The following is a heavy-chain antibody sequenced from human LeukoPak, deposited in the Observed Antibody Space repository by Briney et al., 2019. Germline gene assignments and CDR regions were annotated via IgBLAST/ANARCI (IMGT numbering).Heavy chain of an antibody. Sequence: SETLSLTCAVYGGSFSGYYWSWIRQPPGKGLEWIGEINHSRSTNYNLSLKSRVTISVDTSKKQFSLKVSSVTAADTAVYYCARGYPAAGFNYWGQGTLVTVSS. J-gene: IGHJ4*02. CDR2: INHSRST. CDR1: GGSFSGYY. D-gene: IGHD6-13*01. V-gene: IGHV4-34*01. CDR3: ARGYPAAGFNY.